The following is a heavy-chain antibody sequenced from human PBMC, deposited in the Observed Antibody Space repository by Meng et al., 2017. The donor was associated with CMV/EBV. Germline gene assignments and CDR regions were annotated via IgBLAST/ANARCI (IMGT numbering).Heavy chain of an antibody. J-gene: IGHJ6*02. CDR2: LSTTSSHI. V-gene: IGHV3-21*01. D-gene: IGHD2-2*01. Sequence: GESLKISCADSEFTFSSHSMNWVRQAPGKGLEWVSSLSTTSSHIYYADSVKGRFTISRDNAKNSPCLQTNSLRAEDTAVYYCARGRAYCSSTSCRYTPYYYYGMDVWGQGTTVTVSS. CDR1: EFTFSSHS. CDR3: ARGRAYCSSTSCRYTPYYYYGMDV.